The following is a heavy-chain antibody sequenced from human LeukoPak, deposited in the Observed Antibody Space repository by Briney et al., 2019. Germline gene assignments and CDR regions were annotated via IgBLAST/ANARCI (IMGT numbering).Heavy chain of an antibody. CDR1: GFTFSSYA. D-gene: IGHD6-19*01. CDR2: ISGSGGST. J-gene: IGHJ6*02. CDR3: AKDGVAGTVWGYYGMDV. V-gene: IGHV3-23*01. Sequence: GGSLRLSCAASGFTFSSYAMSWVRQAPGKGLEWVSAISGSGGSTYYADSVKGRFTISRDNSKNTLYLQMNSLRAEDTAVYYCAKDGVAGTVWGYYGMDVWGQGTTVTVSS.